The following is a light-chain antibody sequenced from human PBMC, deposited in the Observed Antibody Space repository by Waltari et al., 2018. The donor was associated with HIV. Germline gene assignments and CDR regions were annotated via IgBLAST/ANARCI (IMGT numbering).Light chain of an antibody. CDR1: QRMNTF. CDR3: QQYSRFPYS. CDR2: ETS. J-gene: IGKJ2*03. Sequence: DIQLTQSPSTLSASVGDRVTITCRASQRMNTFLAWYQPKPGRAPTLLIYETSSLQSGVPSRFSGSGSGAHFTLTISSLQPDDFATYYCQQYSRFPYSFGQGTKLEIK. V-gene: IGKV1-5*03.